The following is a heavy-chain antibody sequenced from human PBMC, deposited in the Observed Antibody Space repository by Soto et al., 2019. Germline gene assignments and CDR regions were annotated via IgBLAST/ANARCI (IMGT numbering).Heavy chain of an antibody. Sequence: EVQLLQSGGGLAQPGGSLTLSCAASGFSFSGYSMNWVRRAPGKGLEWVSAFSAGGDYRHYADSVKGRFTISRDNSKNTHFLQMNSLMAEDTARYYCAREARYDRGVYHYEGIDYWGQGTLVTVSS. D-gene: IGHD3-22*01. V-gene: IGHV3-23*01. CDR2: FSAGGDYR. J-gene: IGHJ4*02. CDR3: AREARYDRGVYHYEGIDY. CDR1: GFSFSGYS.